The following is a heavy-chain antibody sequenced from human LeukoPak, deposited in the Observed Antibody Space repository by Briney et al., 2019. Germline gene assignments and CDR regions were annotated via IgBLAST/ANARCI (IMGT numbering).Heavy chain of an antibody. J-gene: IGHJ4*02. CDR2: ISISGTTT. Sequence: GGSLRLSCVASGFTFSDYYMTWIRQTPGKGLEWVSYISISGTTTFYVDSVKGRFTISRDNTKNSLYLQMNSLRAEDTAMYYCARGTMASDFWGQGTLVTVSS. D-gene: IGHD3-10*01. V-gene: IGHV3-11*01. CDR3: ARGTMASDF. CDR1: GFTFSDYY.